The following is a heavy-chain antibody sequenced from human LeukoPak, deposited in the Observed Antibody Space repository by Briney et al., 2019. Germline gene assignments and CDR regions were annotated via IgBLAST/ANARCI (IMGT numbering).Heavy chain of an antibody. Sequence: SETLSLTCTVSGGSTSSYYWSWIRQPPGKGLEWIGYIYYSGSTNYNPSLKSRVTISVDTPKNQFSLKLSSVTAADTAVYYCAREHSGLDYWGQGTLVTVSS. CDR3: AREHSGLDY. J-gene: IGHJ4*02. D-gene: IGHD5-12*01. V-gene: IGHV4-59*01. CDR2: IYYSGST. CDR1: GGSTSSYY.